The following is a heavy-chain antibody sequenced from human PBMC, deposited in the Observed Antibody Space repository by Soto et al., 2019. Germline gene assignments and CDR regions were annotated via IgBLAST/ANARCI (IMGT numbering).Heavy chain of an antibody. CDR1: GFTFSSYS. D-gene: IGHD6-19*01. CDR2: ISSSSSYI. V-gene: IGHV3-21*01. CDR3: ARSASSGWYWTLSY. Sequence: EVQLVESGGGLVKPGGSLRLSCAASGFTFSSYSMNWVRQAPGKGLEWVSSISSSSSYIYYADSVKGRFTISRDNAKNSLYLQMHSLRAEDTAVYYCARSASSGWYWTLSYWGQGTLVTVSS. J-gene: IGHJ4*02.